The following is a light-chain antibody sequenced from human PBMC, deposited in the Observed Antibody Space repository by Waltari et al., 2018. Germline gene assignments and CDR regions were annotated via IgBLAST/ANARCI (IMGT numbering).Light chain of an antibody. V-gene: IGKV3-20*01. J-gene: IGKJ1*01. CDR1: QAVSTSY. CDR3: QQYGDSMT. Sequence: EIVLTQSPGTLSLSPGERGTLSCRASQAVSTSYLVWYQQKPGQAPRLLIYGASRRATGIPDRFSGSRSGTDFTLTISRLEPEDFAMYYCQQYGDSMTFGQGTKVEIK. CDR2: GAS.